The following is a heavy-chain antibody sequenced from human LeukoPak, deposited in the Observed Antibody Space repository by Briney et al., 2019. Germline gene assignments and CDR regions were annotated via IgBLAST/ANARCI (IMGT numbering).Heavy chain of an antibody. CDR1: GFTISSYA. CDR3: AKGLTNWFDP. V-gene: IGHV3-23*01. J-gene: IGHJ5*02. CDR2: ISGSGGST. Sequence: PGGSLRPSCAASGFTISSYAMSWVRQAPGKGLEWVSAISGSGGSTYYADSVKGRFTMSRDNSKNTLYLQMNSLRVEDTAVYYCAKGLTNWFDPWGQGTLVTVSS.